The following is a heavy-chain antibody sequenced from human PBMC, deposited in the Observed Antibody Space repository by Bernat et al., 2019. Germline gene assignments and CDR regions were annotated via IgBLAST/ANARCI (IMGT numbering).Heavy chain of an antibody. CDR2: ISSSGSTI. V-gene: IGHV3-48*03. D-gene: IGHD2-21*02. CDR3: VRDSNADSYGDY. J-gene: IGHJ4*02. CDR1: GFTFSSYE. Sequence: VQLVESGGGLVQPGGSLRLSCAASGFTFSSYEMNWVRQAPGKGLEWVSYISSSGSTIYYADSVKGRFTTSRDNVKNSLYLQMNSLRAEDTAVYYCVRDSNADSYGDYWGQGTLVTVSS.